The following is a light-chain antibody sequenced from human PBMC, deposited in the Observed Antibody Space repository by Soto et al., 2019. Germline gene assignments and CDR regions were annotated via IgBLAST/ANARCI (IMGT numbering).Light chain of an antibody. J-gene: IGKJ3*01. V-gene: IGKV3-15*01. CDR1: QSVSSN. Sequence: EIIMTQSPATLSVSPGQRATLSCRASQSVSSNLAWYRQRPGQAPRLLIYGTSTRATGIPDRFSGSGSGTEFTLAISSRQSEDFAVYYCQQYDSWPPFFTFRPGTKVDLK. CDR3: QQYDSWPPFFT. CDR2: GTS.